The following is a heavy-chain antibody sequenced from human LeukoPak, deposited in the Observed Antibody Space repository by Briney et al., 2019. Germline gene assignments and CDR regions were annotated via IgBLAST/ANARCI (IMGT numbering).Heavy chain of an antibody. Sequence: ASVKVSCKASGYTFTSYYMRWVRQAPGQGLEWMGIINPIVGSTNYAQKFQGRVTMPKDMTTSRIYMELSRLRCEHPAVYYCARGYDSYNSPPMDVWGEGTTVTVSP. CDR1: GYTFTSYY. D-gene: IGHD5-24*01. V-gene: IGHV1-46*01. J-gene: IGHJ6*01. CDR2: INPIVGST. CDR3: ARGYDSYNSPPMDV.